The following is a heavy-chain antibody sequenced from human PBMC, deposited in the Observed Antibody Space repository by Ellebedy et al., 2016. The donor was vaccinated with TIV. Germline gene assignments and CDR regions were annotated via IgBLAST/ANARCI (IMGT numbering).Heavy chain of an antibody. CDR2: MYSGDSDT. CDR3: ATLRVVYDRGGWYYEN. CDR1: GYRIIGQW. J-gene: IGHJ4*02. D-gene: IGHD3-10*01. Sequence: GESLKISXKISGYRIIGQWIGWVRQMPGEGLEWMAIMYSGDSDTRYSPSFQGRVTISADMSSSTVYLQWSGLKASDTATYYCATLRVVYDRGGWYYENWGQGTLVTVSS. V-gene: IGHV5-51*01.